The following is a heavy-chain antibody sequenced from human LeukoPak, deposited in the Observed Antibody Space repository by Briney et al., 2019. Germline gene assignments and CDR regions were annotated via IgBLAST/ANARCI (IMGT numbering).Heavy chain of an antibody. CDR2: ISYDGSNK. CDR3: ARAAPNYGGNSWFDY. V-gene: IGHV3-30*03. Sequence: GSLRLSCAASGFTFSSYGMHWVRQAPGKGLEWVAVISYDGSNKYYADSAKGRFTISRDNSKNTLYLQMNSLRAEDTAVYYCARAAPNYGGNSWFDYWGQGTLVTVSS. CDR1: GFTFSSYG. J-gene: IGHJ4*02. D-gene: IGHD4-23*01.